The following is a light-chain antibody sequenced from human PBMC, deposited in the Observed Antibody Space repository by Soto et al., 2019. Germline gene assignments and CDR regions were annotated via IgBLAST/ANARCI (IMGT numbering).Light chain of an antibody. J-gene: IGLJ1*01. CDR1: SSNIGGNS. V-gene: IGLV1-51*01. Sequence: QSVLTQPPSVSAAPGQKVTISCSGSSSNIGGNSVSWYQQLPGTAPKLLIYADNKRPSGIPDRFSGSKSGTSATLGITGLRTGDEADYYCGSWDSSLSAYVFGTGTKVTVL. CDR2: ADN. CDR3: GSWDSSLSAYV.